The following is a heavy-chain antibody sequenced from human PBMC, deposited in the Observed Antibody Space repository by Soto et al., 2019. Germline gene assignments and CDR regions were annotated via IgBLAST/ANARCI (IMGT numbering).Heavy chain of an antibody. CDR2: IDPSDSYT. J-gene: IGHJ4*02. V-gene: IGHV5-10-1*01. D-gene: IGHD6-19*01. Sequence: WVLQRVRWRGAGYKFVGYGGSCVRQMPGKGLEWMGRIDPSDSYTNYSPSFQGHVTISADKSISTAYLQWSSLKASDTAMYYCARRASSGWYGDDYWGQGTLVTVSS. CDR1: GYKFVGYG. CDR3: ARRASSGWYGDDY.